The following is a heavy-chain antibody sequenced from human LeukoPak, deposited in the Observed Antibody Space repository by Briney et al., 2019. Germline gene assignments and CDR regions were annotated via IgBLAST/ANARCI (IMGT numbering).Heavy chain of an antibody. J-gene: IGHJ4*02. D-gene: IGHD3-16*02. CDR1: GYSFITYY. CDR3: ARGIVRLRLGELSPLSE. V-gene: IGHV1-2*02. CDR2: INPNSGTT. Sequence: ASVKVSCKTSGYSFITYYIHWVRQAPGQGLEWMGWINPNSGTTNYAQNFQARVTMTRDTSITTVYMELSRLRFDDTAIYYCARGIVRLRLGELSPLSEWGQGTLVTVSS.